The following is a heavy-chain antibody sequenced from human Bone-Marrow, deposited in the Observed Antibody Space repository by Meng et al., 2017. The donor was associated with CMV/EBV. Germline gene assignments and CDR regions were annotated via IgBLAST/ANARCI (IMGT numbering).Heavy chain of an antibody. CDR3: ARDCKVVRGVISSSYYYYYGMDV. CDR1: GFTFSSYS. V-gene: IGHV3-21*01. CDR2: ISSSSSYI. J-gene: IGHJ6*02. D-gene: IGHD3-10*01. Sequence: GGSLRLSCAASGFTFSSYSMNWVRQAPGKGLEWVSSISSSSSYIYYADSVKGRFTISRDNAKNSLYLQMNSLRAEDTAVYYCARDCKVVRGVISSSYYYYYGMDVWGQGTTVTVSS.